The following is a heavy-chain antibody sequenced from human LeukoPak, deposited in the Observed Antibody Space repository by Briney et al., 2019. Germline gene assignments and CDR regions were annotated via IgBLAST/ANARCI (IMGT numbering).Heavy chain of an antibody. CDR1: GATFTTYA. CDR3: ARGYCSSTSCFLDY. CDR2: IIPVFGTA. D-gene: IGHD2-2*01. Sequence: ASVKVSCKASGATFTTYAIIWVRQAPGQGLEWTGGIIPVFGTANYAQRFQGRVTISTDESTSTAYMELTSLRSEDTAVYYCARGYCSSTSCFLDYWGQGTLVTVSS. V-gene: IGHV1-69*05. J-gene: IGHJ4*02.